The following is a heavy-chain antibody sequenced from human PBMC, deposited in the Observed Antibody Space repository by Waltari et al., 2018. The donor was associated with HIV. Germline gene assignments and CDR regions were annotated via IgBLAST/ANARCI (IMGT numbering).Heavy chain of an antibody. V-gene: IGHV3-48*04. CDR3: AKEVVALPHYYYYGLDV. CDR2: ISSTSNTI. Sequence: EVQLVESAGGLVQPGGSLRLSCAASGFTFSSYSMNWVRQAPGKGLEWGSYISSTSNTIYYADSVKGRFTVSRDNAKNSLSLQMNSLRAEDTAVYCCAKEVVALPHYYYYGLDVWGQGTTVTVSS. CDR1: GFTFSSYS. D-gene: IGHD2-15*01. J-gene: IGHJ6*02.